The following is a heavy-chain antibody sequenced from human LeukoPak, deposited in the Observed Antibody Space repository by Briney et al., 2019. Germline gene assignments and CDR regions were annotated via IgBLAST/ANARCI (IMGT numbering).Heavy chain of an antibody. D-gene: IGHD2-15*01. CDR1: GFTFSDYG. J-gene: IGHJ1*01. CDR2: INWNGVRT. V-gene: IGHV3-20*04. CDR3: AREDGFCSGGSCYHH. Sequence: PGGSLRLSCAASGFTFSDYGMSWVRHAPGGGLEWVSFINWNGVRTNYADSVRGRLTISRESAKNSLYLQMSSLRLEDTALYYCAREDGFCSGGSCYHHWGQGTLVTVSS.